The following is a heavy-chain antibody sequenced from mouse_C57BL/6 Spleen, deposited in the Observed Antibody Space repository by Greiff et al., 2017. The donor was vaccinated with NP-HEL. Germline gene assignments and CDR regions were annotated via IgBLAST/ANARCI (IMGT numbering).Heavy chain of an antibody. Sequence: VQLQQSGAELVRPGSSVKLSCKASGYTFTSYWMDWVKQRPGQGLEWIGNIYPSDSETHYNQKFKDKAKLTVDKSSSTAYMQISSLTSEDSAVYYCARENGYAMDYWGQGTSVTVSS. V-gene: IGHV1-61*01. CDR1: GYTFTSYW. CDR2: IYPSDSET. CDR3: ARENGYAMDY. J-gene: IGHJ4*01.